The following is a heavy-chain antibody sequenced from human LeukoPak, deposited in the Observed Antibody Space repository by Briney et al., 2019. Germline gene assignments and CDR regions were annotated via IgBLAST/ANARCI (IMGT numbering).Heavy chain of an antibody. V-gene: IGHV3-33*01. CDR1: GFTFRSHG. CDR2: IWYDGSNK. Sequence: GGSLRLSCAASGFTFRSHGMHWVRQAPGKGLEWVAFIWYDGSNKYYTDSVKGRFTISRDNSKNTLYLQMNSLRAEDTAVYYCAGDRATSYFDCWGQGALVTISS. J-gene: IGHJ4*02. D-gene: IGHD1-26*01. CDR3: AGDRATSYFDC.